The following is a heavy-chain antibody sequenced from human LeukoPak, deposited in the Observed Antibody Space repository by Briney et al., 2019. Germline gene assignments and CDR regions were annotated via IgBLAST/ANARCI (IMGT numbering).Heavy chain of an antibody. J-gene: IGHJ4*02. V-gene: IGHV1-2*06. CDR3: ARGYYYDSSGYYRPPSWFDY. CDR2: INPNSGGT. Sequence: ASVKVSCKASGYTFTGYYMHWVRQAPGQGLEWMGRINPNSGGTNYAQKFRGRVTMTRDTSISTAYMELSRLRSDDTAVYYCARGYYYDSSGYYRPPSWFDYWGQGTLVTVSS. CDR1: GYTFTGYY. D-gene: IGHD3-22*01.